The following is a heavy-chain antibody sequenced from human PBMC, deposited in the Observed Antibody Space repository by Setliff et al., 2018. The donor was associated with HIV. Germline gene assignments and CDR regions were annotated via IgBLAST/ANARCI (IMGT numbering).Heavy chain of an antibody. D-gene: IGHD3-10*01. J-gene: IGHJ4*02. CDR3: ARDPKYYYGSGRGFDY. CDR1: GFTFTDYY. CDR2: ISSSGGTI. Sequence: PGGSLRLSCAASGFTFTDYYMSWVRQAPGKGLEWVSYISSSGGTIYYADSVKGRFTISRDNSKNTLYLQMNSLRAEDTAVYYCARDPKYYYGSGRGFDYWGQGTLVTVSS. V-gene: IGHV3-11*04.